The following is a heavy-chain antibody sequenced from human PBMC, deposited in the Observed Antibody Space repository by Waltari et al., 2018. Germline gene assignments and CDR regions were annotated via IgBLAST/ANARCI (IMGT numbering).Heavy chain of an antibody. J-gene: IGHJ6*03. Sequence: QVQLQQWGAGLLKPSETLSLTCAVYGGSFSGYYWSWIRQPPGKGLEWIGEINHSGSTNYNPSLKSRVTISVDTSKNQFSLKLSSVTAADTAVYYCARGLEYCGGDCCAKGYMDVWGKGTTVTISS. CDR2: INHSGST. CDR1: GGSFSGYY. V-gene: IGHV4-34*01. D-gene: IGHD2-21*01. CDR3: ARGLEYCGGDCCAKGYMDV.